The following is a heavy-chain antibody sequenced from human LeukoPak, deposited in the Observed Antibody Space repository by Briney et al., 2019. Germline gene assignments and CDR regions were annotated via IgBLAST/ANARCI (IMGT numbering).Heavy chain of an antibody. D-gene: IGHD4-11*01. CDR1: GFTFSSYA. J-gene: IGHJ6*03. Sequence: WGSLRLSCAASGFTFSSYAMSWVRQAPGKGLEWVSAISGSGGSTYYEDSVKGRFTISRDNSKNTLYLQMNSLRAEDTAVYYCAKDFQRTTYYMDVWGKGTTVTVSS. CDR2: ISGSGGST. CDR3: AKDFQRTTYYMDV. V-gene: IGHV3-23*01.